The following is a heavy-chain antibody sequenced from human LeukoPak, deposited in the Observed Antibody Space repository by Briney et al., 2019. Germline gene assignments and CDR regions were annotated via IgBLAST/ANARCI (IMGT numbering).Heavy chain of an antibody. CDR3: AREQRPTGLYGSGSYDY. CDR1: GYTFTSYD. V-gene: IGHV1-8*01. D-gene: IGHD3-10*01. J-gene: IGHJ4*02. CDR2: MNPNSGNT. Sequence: GASVKVSCKASGYTFTSYDINWVRQATGQGLEWMGWMNPNSGNTGYAQKFQGRVTITRNTSISTAYMELSSLRSEDTAVYYCAREQRPTGLYGSGSYDYWGQGTLVTVSS.